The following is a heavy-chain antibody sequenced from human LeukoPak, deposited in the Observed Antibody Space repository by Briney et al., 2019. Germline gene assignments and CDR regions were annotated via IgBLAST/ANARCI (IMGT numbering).Heavy chain of an antibody. Sequence: PGGSLRLSCAASGFTFSSYGMHWVRQAPGKGLEWVAVIWYDGSNKYYADSVKGRFTISRDNSKNTLYLQMNSLRAEDTAVYYCARFPIAVAGTGPLDYWGQGTLVTVSS. CDR2: IWYDGSNK. V-gene: IGHV3-33*08. D-gene: IGHD6-19*01. CDR3: ARFPIAVAGTGPLDY. J-gene: IGHJ4*02. CDR1: GFTFSSYG.